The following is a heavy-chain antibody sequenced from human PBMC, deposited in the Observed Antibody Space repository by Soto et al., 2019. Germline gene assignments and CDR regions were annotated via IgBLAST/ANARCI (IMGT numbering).Heavy chain of an antibody. Sequence: SVKVSCKASGGTFSSYTISWVRQAPGQGLEWMGRIIPILGIANYAQKFQGRVTITADKSTSTAYMELSSLRSEDTAVYYCARDLSSTSGGPNTWFDPLCQGTLVTVSS. CDR3: ARDLSSTSGGPNTWFDP. J-gene: IGHJ5*02. CDR2: IIPILGIA. V-gene: IGHV1-69*04. CDR1: GGTFSSYT. D-gene: IGHD2-2*01.